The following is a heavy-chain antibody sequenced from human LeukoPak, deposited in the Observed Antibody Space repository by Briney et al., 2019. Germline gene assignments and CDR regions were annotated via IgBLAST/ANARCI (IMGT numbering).Heavy chain of an antibody. CDR1: VDSISRGGYY. CDR2: IYYSGST. J-gene: IGHJ4*02. V-gene: IGHV4-31*03. D-gene: IGHD3-10*01. Sequence: SQTLALTRTVSVDSISRGGYYWGWIRQHPGKGLGWIGYIYYSGSTSYNPSLKSRVTIQVDTSKNQFSLKLSSVTAADTAVYYCARTNRPTYYYGSGSYYAGYYFDYWGQGTLVTVSS. CDR3: ARTNRPTYYYGSGSYYAGYYFDY.